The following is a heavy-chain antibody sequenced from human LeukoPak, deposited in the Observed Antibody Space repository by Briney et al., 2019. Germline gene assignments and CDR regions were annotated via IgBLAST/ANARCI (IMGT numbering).Heavy chain of an antibody. D-gene: IGHD3-22*01. J-gene: IGHJ3*02. CDR2: ISAYNGNT. Sequence: ASVKVSCKASGYTFTSYGISWVRQAPGQGLEWMGWISAYNGNTNYAQKLQGRVTMTTDTSTSTAYMELRSLRSDDTAVYYCATLPRSYYYDSSGYRRAFDIWGQGTMVTVSS. CDR1: GYTFTSYG. CDR3: ATLPRSYYYDSSGYRRAFDI. V-gene: IGHV1-18*01.